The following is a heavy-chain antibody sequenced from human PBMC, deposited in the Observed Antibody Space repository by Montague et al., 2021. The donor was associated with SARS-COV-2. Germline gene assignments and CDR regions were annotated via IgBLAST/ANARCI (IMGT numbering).Heavy chain of an antibody. CDR3: VRAFSNSFKWFDP. D-gene: IGHD6-13*01. J-gene: IGHJ5*02. Sequence: SLILSCAASGFTFSAYWMHWVRQAPVQGLEWVARIRADGTTTNYXDSVKGRFTISRDNAQATVYLHMTTLTAEDTAVYYGVRAFSNSFKWFDPWGQGTLVTVSS. CDR1: GFTFSAYW. CDR2: IRADGTTT. V-gene: IGHV3-74*01.